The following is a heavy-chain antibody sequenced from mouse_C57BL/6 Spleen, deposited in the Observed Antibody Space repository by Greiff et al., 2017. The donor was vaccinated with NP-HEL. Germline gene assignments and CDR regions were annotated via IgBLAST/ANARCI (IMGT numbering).Heavy chain of an antibody. D-gene: IGHD1-2*01. CDR1: GYTFTDYN. Sequence: EVQLQQSGPELVKPGASVKIPCKASGYTFTDYNMDWVKQSHGKSLEWIGDINPNNGGTIYNQKFKGKATLTVDKSSSTAYMELRSLTSEDTAVYYCARLLRRQKAMDYWGQGTSVTVSS. J-gene: IGHJ4*01. CDR3: ARLLRRQKAMDY. V-gene: IGHV1-18*01. CDR2: INPNNGGT.